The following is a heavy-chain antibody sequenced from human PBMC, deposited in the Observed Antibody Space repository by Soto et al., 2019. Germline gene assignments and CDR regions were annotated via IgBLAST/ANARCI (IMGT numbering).Heavy chain of an antibody. CDR2: ISGGGLIT. Sequence: PGGSLRLSCAAPGFTFSNYAMSWVRQAPGKGLEWVSSISGGGLITYYADSVKGRFTISRDNSKNTLYLQMNSLRAEDTAVYYCAKRTTGWYFDLWGRGTLVTVSS. J-gene: IGHJ2*01. CDR1: GFTFSNYA. CDR3: AKRTTGWYFDL. V-gene: IGHV3-23*01.